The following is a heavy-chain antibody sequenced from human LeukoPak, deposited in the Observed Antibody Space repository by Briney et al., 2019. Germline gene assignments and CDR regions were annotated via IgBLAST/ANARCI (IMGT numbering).Heavy chain of an antibody. CDR1: GYRFTSYW. CDR2: IYPGDSDT. D-gene: IGHD3-10*01. Sequence: GESLKISCKGSGYRFTSYWIGWVRQMPGKGLEWMGIIYPGDSDTRYSPSFQGQVTISADKSISTAYLQWSSLKASDTAMYYCARLRTKGFGELLWGVCDYWGQGTLVTVSS. J-gene: IGHJ4*02. V-gene: IGHV5-51*01. CDR3: ARLRTKGFGELLWGVCDY.